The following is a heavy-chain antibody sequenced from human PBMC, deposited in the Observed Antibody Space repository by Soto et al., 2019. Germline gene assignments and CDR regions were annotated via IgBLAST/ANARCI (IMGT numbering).Heavy chain of an antibody. CDR2: IYYSGST. D-gene: IGHD2-2*01. J-gene: IGHJ4*02. CDR1: GGSISRGDYY. V-gene: IGHV4-61*08. Sequence: SETLSLTCTVSGGSISRGDYYWSWIRQPPGKGLEWIGYIYYSGSTNYNPSLQSRVTISVDTSKNQFSLKLSSVTAADTAVYYCARAVLPATAPFDYWGQGTLVTVSS. CDR3: ARAVLPATAPFDY.